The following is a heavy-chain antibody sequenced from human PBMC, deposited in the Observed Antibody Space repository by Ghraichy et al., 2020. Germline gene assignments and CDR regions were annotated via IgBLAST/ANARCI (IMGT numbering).Heavy chain of an antibody. CDR2: IYHSGNG. V-gene: IGHV4-30-2*01. Sequence: SLNISCDVSGGSITSGDYSWTWIRQQPGKGLEWIGYIYHSGNGHYNPSLQSRVSFSVDWSKNQFSLRLTSVTAAETAVYYCALLASYGVHVWGQGTTVTVSS. D-gene: IGHD3-3*01. CDR3: ALLASYGVHV. CDR1: GGSITSGDYS. J-gene: IGHJ6*02.